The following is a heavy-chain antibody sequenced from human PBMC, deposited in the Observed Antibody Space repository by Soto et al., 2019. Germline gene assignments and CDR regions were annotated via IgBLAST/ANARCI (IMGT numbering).Heavy chain of an antibody. CDR2: IYYSGST. V-gene: IGHV4-39*01. Sequence: SETLSLTCTVSGGSISSSSYYWGWIRQPPGKGLEWIGSIYYSGSTYYNPSLKSRVTISVDTSKNHFSLKLSSVTAADTAVYYCARRDYDFWSGYYDYWGQGTLVTVSS. CDR3: ARRDYDFWSGYYDY. CDR1: GGSISSSSYY. D-gene: IGHD3-3*01. J-gene: IGHJ4*02.